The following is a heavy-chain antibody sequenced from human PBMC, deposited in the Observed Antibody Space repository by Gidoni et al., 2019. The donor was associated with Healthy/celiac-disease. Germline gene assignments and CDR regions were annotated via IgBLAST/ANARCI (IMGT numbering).Heavy chain of an antibody. CDR2: ISYDGSNK. D-gene: IGHD3-10*01. Sequence: QVPLVESGGGVVQPGRSLRLSCAASGFTFSSYAMHWVRQAPGKGLEWVAVISYDGSNKYYADAVKGRFTISRDNSKNTLYLQMNSLRAEDTAVYYCAREVGYYYGSGSYHDAFDIWGQGTMVTVSS. J-gene: IGHJ3*02. V-gene: IGHV3-30-3*01. CDR3: AREVGYYYGSGSYHDAFDI. CDR1: GFTFSSYA.